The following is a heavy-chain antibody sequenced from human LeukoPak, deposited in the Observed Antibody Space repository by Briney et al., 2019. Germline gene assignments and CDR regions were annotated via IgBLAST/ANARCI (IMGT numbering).Heavy chain of an antibody. CDR2: ISGSGGST. J-gene: IGHJ3*02. Sequence: GGSLRLSCAASGFTFSRYAMSWVRQAPGKGLEWVSAISGSGGSTNYADSVKGRFTISRDNSKNTLYLQMNSLRAEDTAVYYCARWQYCSGGSCYYAFDIWGQGTMVTVSS. CDR3: ARWQYCSGGSCYYAFDI. CDR1: GFTFSRYA. D-gene: IGHD2-15*01. V-gene: IGHV3-23*01.